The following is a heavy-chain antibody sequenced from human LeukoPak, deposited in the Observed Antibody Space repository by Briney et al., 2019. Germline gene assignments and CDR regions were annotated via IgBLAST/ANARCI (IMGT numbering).Heavy chain of an antibody. D-gene: IGHD6-19*01. V-gene: IGHV3-30-3*01. J-gene: IGHJ4*02. CDR2: ISYDGSNK. CDR1: GFTFSSYA. Sequence: PGGSLRLSCAASGFTFSSYAMHWVRQAPGKGLEWVAVISYDGSNKYYADSVKGRFTISRDNSKNTLYLQMDSLRAEDTAVYYCARVDNSGWFYFDYWGQGTLVTVSS. CDR3: ARVDNSGWFYFDY.